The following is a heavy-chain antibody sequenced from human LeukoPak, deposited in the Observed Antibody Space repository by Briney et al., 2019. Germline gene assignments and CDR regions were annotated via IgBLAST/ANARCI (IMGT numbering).Heavy chain of an antibody. CDR2: INDSGST. J-gene: IGHJ4*02. V-gene: IGHV4-59*08. CDR1: GGSINSFY. D-gene: IGHD1-1*01. Sequence: SETLSLTCIVSGGSINSFYWSWIRQPPGKGLEWIGYINDSGSTNSNPSLKSRVTMSVDTSKNQFSLKLSSVTAADTAVYYCTRRGRNNWGEGNDYWGQGTLVTVSS. CDR3: TRRGRNNWGEGNDY.